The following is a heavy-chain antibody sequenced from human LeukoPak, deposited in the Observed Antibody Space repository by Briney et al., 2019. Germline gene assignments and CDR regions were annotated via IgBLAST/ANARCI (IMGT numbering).Heavy chain of an antibody. D-gene: IGHD1-7*01. V-gene: IGHV5-51*01. CDR1: GVAFTIFC. Sequence: GVGLRIASHVSGVAFTIFCIGWARPVPGKGLEWVATIIPGESQIRYSPSLQGQVTISSDETTTTTLLLWTSLLGSDTAPHYFSGRLCELHRMGDWFDRWGQGALVTVSS. J-gene: IGHJ5*02. CDR3: SGRLCELHRMGDWFDR. CDR2: IIPGESQI.